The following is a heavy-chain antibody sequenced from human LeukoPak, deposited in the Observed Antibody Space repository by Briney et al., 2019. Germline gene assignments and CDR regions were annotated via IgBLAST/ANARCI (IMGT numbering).Heavy chain of an antibody. Sequence: SETLSLTCAVYGGSFSGYYWSWIRQPPGKGLEWIGEINHSGSTNYNPSLKSRVTISVDTSKNQFSLKLSSVTAADTAVYYCARPPGPPYSSGWYFKDWGQGTLVTASS. V-gene: IGHV4-34*01. CDR3: ARPPGPPYSSGWYFKD. CDR1: GGSFSGYY. J-gene: IGHJ4*02. D-gene: IGHD6-19*01. CDR2: INHSGST.